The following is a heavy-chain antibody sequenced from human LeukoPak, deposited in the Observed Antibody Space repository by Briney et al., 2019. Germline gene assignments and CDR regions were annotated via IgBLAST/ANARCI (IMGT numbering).Heavy chain of an antibody. CDR1: GGSISSSSYY. J-gene: IGHJ4*02. Sequence: SETLSLTCTVSGGSISSSSYYWGWIRQPPGKGLEWIGSIYYSGSTYYNPSLKSRVTISVDTSKNQFSLKLSSVTAADTAVYYCAKEPRLMSTVVTPRDRSFDYWGQGTLVTVSS. CDR3: AKEPRLMSTVVTPRDRSFDY. CDR2: IYYSGST. V-gene: IGHV4-39*07. D-gene: IGHD4-23*01.